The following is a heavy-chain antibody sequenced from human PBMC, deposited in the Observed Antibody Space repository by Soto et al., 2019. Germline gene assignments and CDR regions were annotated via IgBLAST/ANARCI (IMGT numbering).Heavy chain of an antibody. V-gene: IGHV1-58*01. Sequence: GASVKVSWKASGFTFTSSAVQWVRQARGQRLEWIGWIVVGSGNTNYAQKFQERVTITRDMSTSTAYMELSSLRSDDTAVYYCARWEYQLFNIAVAGRGAFAIWGQGTMVTVSS. CDR1: GFTFTSSA. CDR2: IVVGSGNT. D-gene: IGHD6-19*01. J-gene: IGHJ3*02. CDR3: ARWEYQLFNIAVAGRGAFAI.